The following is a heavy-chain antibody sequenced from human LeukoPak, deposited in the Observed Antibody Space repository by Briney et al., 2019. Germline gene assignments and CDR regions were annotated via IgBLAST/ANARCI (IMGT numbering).Heavy chain of an antibody. D-gene: IGHD3-3*01. CDR1: GGSFGGYY. V-gene: IGHV4-34*01. CDR3: AAVYYDFWSGISGKYYFDY. CDR2: INHSGST. Sequence: SETLSLTCAVYGGSFGGYYWSWIRQPPGKGLEWIGEINHSGSTNYNPSLKSRVTISVDTSKNQFSLKLSSVTAADTAVYYCAAVYYDFWSGISGKYYFDYWGQGTLVTVSS. J-gene: IGHJ4*02.